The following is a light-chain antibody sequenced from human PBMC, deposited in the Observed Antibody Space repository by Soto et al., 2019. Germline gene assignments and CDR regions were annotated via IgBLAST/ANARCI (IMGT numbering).Light chain of an antibody. CDR2: SND. CDR1: TSNIGSNT. V-gene: IGLV1-44*01. J-gene: IGLJ3*02. Sequence: QSVLTQPPSASGTPGQRVTISGSGTTSNIGSNTVSWYHHLPGTAPKLLIYSNDQRPSRVPDRFSGSKSGTSASLAISGLQSEDEADYYCAIWDLTLSAWVFGGGTKLTVL. CDR3: AIWDLTLSAWV.